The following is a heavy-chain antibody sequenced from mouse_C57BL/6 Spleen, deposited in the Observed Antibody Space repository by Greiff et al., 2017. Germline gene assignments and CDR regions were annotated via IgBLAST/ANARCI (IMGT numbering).Heavy chain of an antibody. J-gene: IGHJ4*01. CDR2: ISSGSSTI. CDR1: GFTFSDYG. CDR3: AKDDYDDGDAMDY. D-gene: IGHD2-4*01. Sequence: EVQVVESGGGLVKPGGSLKLSCAASGFTFSDYGMHWVRQAPEKGLEWVAYISSGSSTIYYADTVKGRFTISRDNAKNTLFLQMTSLRSEDTAMYYCAKDDYDDGDAMDYWGQGTSVTVSS. V-gene: IGHV5-17*01.